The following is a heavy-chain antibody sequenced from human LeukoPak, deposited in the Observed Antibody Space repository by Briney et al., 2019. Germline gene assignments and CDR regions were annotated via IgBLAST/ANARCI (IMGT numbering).Heavy chain of an antibody. CDR1: GFTLSSYW. V-gene: IGHV3-7*01. CDR3: ARDRGGWYPNWFDP. Sequence: PGGSLRLSCAASGFTLSSYWMSWVRQAPGKGLEWVANIKQDGSEKYYVDSVKGRFTISRDNAKNSLYLQMSSLRAEDTAVYYCARDRGGWYPNWFDPWGQGTLVTVSS. D-gene: IGHD6-19*01. CDR2: IKQDGSEK. J-gene: IGHJ5*02.